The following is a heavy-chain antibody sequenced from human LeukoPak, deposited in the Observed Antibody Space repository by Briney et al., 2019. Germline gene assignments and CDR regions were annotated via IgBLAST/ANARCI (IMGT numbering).Heavy chain of an antibody. CDR2: IYYSGST. D-gene: IGHD6-13*01. V-gene: IGHV4-59*01. J-gene: IGHJ4*02. CDR3: ARVASSHDFDY. CDR1: GGSISSYY. Sequence: SETLSLTCTVSGGSISSYYWSWIRQPPGKGLEWIGYIYYSGSTNYNPSLKSRVTISVDTSKNQFSLKLSSVTAADTAVYYCARVASSHDFDYWGQGTLVTVSS.